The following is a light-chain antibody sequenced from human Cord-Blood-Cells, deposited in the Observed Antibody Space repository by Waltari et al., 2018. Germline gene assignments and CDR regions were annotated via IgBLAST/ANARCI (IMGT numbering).Light chain of an antibody. V-gene: IGLV1-51*01. Sequence: QSVLTQPPSVSAAPGQKVTISCSGRSPNIRNNYVSWYQQLPGTAPKLLIYDNNKRPSGIPDRFSGSKSGTSATLGITGLQTGDEADYYCGTWDSSLSAWVFGGGTKLTVL. J-gene: IGLJ3*02. CDR1: SPNIRNNY. CDR3: GTWDSSLSAWV. CDR2: DNN.